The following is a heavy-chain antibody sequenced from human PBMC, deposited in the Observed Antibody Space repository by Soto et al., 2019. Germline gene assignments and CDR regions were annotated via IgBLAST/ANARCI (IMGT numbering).Heavy chain of an antibody. V-gene: IGHV1-69*13. CDR1: GGTFSSYA. J-gene: IGHJ6*02. CDR2: IIPIFGTA. CDR3: ARDAYYYGSGSYYNVYGMDV. Sequence: VASVKVSCKXSGGTFSSYAISWVRQAPGQGLEWMGGIIPIFGTANYAQKFQGRVTITADESTSTAYMELSSLRSEDTAVYYCARDAYYYGSGSYYNVYGMDVWGQGTTVTVSS. D-gene: IGHD3-10*01.